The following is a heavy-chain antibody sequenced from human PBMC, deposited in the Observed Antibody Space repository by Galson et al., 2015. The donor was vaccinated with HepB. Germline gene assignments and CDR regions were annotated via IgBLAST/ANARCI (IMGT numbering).Heavy chain of an antibody. CDR2: INPSGGST. J-gene: IGHJ3*02. D-gene: IGHD2-15*01. CDR3: ARAGYCSGGSCTDAFDI. V-gene: IGHV1-46*03. CDR1: GYTFTSYY. Sequence: SVKVSCKASGYTFTSYYMHWVRQAPGQGLEWMGIINPSGGSTSYAQKFQGRVTMTRDTSTSTVYMELSSLRSEDAAVYYCARAGYCSGGSCTDAFDIWGQGTMVTVSS.